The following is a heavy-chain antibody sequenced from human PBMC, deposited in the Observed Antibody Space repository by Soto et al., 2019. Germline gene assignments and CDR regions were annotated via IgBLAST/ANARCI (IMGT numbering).Heavy chain of an antibody. CDR3: ARGDYYDSSGYYPVDY. V-gene: IGHV4-61*01. CDR2: IYYSGST. J-gene: IGHJ4*02. D-gene: IGHD3-22*01. CDR1: DGSVISGSCC. Sequence: PSETLSLTCPVSDGSVISGSCCWSWIRQPPGKGLEWIGYIYYSGSTNYNPSLKSRVTIAVDTSKNQFSLKLSSVTAADTAVYYCARGDYYDSSGYYPVDYWGQGTLVTVSS.